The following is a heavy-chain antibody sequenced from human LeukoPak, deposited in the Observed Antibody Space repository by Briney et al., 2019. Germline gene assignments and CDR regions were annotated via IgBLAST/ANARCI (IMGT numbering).Heavy chain of an antibody. J-gene: IGHJ4*02. Sequence: ASLKASCKASGYTFTGYYMHSVRQAPGQRLEGRGWINPNSGGTNYAQKFQGRVTMTRDTSISTAYVELSRLRSDDTAVYYCARGQLLLWFGELFYYWGQGTLVTVSS. CDR1: GYTFTGYY. CDR2: INPNSGGT. CDR3: ARGQLLLWFGELFYY. V-gene: IGHV1-2*02. D-gene: IGHD3-10*01.